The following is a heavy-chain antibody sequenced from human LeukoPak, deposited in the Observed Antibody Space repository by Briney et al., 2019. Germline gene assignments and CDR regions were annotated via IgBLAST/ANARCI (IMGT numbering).Heavy chain of an antibody. V-gene: IGHV3-23*01. CDR1: GFTFSTYG. D-gene: IGHD6-13*01. CDR2: ISGSGGST. CDR3: AKALQQLFHWYFDL. J-gene: IGHJ2*01. Sequence: GGSLRLSCEASGFTFSTYGINWVRQAPGKGLEWVSAISGSGGSTYYADSVKGRFTISRDNSKNTLWLQMNSLKGEDTAVYYCAKALQQLFHWYFDLWGRGTLVTVSS.